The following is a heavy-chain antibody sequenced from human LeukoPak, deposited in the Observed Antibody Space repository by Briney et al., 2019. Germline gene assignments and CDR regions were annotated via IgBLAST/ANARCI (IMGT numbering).Heavy chain of an antibody. D-gene: IGHD3-3*01. Sequence: GASVKVSCKASGYTFTGYYMHWVRQAPGQGLEWMGWINPNSGGTNYAQKFQGRVTMTRDTSISTAYMELSRLRSDDTAVYYCARGDEDDYDFWSGYYVPPDYWGQGTLVTVSS. CDR2: INPNSGGT. J-gene: IGHJ4*02. CDR3: ARGDEDDYDFWSGYYVPPDY. V-gene: IGHV1-2*02. CDR1: GYTFTGYY.